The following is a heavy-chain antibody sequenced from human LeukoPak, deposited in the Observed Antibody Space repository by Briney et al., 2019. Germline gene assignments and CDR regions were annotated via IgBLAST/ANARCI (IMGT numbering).Heavy chain of an antibody. CDR1: GFTFSSYA. Sequence: PGGSLRLSCAASGFTFSSYAMSWVRQAPGKGLEWVSAISGSGGSTYYADSVKGRFTISRGNSKNTLYLQMNSLRAEDTAVYYCAKGTVVVAATLWFDPWGQGTLVTVSS. CDR3: AKGTVVVAATLWFDP. CDR2: ISGSGGST. J-gene: IGHJ5*02. V-gene: IGHV3-23*01. D-gene: IGHD2-15*01.